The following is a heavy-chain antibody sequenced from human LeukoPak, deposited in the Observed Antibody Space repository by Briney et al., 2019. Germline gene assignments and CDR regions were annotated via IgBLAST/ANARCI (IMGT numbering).Heavy chain of an antibody. CDR1: GFTFSSYA. V-gene: IGHV3-30*04. Sequence: GRSLRLSCSASGFTFSSYAMHWVRQAPGKGLEWVTVISYDGSNKYYADSVKGRFTISRDNSKNTLYLQINSLRAEDTAVHYCAREDEPYGSGSRHNDYWGQGTLVTVSS. CDR3: AREDEPYGSGSRHNDY. CDR2: ISYDGSNK. J-gene: IGHJ4*02. D-gene: IGHD3-10*01.